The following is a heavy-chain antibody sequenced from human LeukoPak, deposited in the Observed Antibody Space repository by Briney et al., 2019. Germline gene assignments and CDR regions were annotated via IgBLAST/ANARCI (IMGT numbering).Heavy chain of an antibody. V-gene: IGHV4-38-2*02. CDR2: ISPGGST. Sequence: SETLSLTCGVSGYSISTGYLWGWIRQPPGEGLEWIATISPGGSTYCNPSLKSRLTISLDASKNQFSLKLSSVTATDTAVYYCARDRGFSGNQYFDFWGQGTLVTVSS. CDR3: ARDRGFSGNQYFDF. J-gene: IGHJ4*02. D-gene: IGHD5-12*01. CDR1: GYSISTGYL.